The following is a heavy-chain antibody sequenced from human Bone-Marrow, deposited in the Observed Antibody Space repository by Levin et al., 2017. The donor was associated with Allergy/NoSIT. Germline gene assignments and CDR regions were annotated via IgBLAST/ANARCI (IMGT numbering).Heavy chain of an antibody. CDR3: ATVLGGYYFDY. CDR2: MYYSGST. J-gene: IGHJ4*02. V-gene: IGHV4-39*01. D-gene: IGHD2-15*01. CDR1: GDSISSHNYY. Sequence: AGGSLRLSCTVSGDSISSHNYYWGWIRQPPGKGLEWVGHMYYSGSTYHNPSLKGRVTISVDTSKNQFSLRLSSVTAADTAVYYCATVLGGYYFDYWGQGGLVTVSS.